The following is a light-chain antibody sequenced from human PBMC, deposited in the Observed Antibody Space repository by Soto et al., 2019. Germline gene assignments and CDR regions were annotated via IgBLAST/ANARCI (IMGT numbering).Light chain of an antibody. CDR3: QQYGSSPKT. V-gene: IGKV3-20*01. CDR1: HTISSNF. J-gene: IGKJ1*01. Sequence: EIVLTQSPGTLSLSPGDTATLSCRASHTISSNFLAWYQQKPGQAPRLLIYTVSTRATGIPDRFSGSGSGTDFTLTISRLEPEDFAVYYCQQYGSSPKTFGQGTKVDIK. CDR2: TVS.